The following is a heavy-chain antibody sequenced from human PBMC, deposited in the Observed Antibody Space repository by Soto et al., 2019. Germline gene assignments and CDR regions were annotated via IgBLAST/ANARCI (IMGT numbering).Heavy chain of an antibody. CDR2: IYYSGST. CDR1: GGSISSSSYY. CDR3: ARLIAAAGIYYYYYGMDV. D-gene: IGHD6-13*01. V-gene: IGHV4-39*01. Sequence: TLSLTCTVSGGSISSSSYYWGWIRQPPGKGLEWIGSIYYSGSTYYNPSLKSRVTISVDTSKNQFSLKLSSVTAADTAVYYCARLIAAAGIYYYYYGMDVWGQGTTVTVSS. J-gene: IGHJ6*02.